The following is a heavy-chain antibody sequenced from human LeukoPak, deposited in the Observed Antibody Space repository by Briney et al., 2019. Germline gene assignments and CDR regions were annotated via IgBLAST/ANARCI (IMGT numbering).Heavy chain of an antibody. CDR1: GFTLSSNY. CDR2: IYSGGST. J-gene: IGHJ6*03. Sequence: GGSLRLSCAASGFTLSSNYMSWVRQAPGKGLEWVSVIYSGGSTYYADSVRGRFTISRDNSKNTLYLQMNSLRAEDTAVYYCARDRNDYGDYYYYYIDVWGKGTTVTVSS. D-gene: IGHD4-17*01. V-gene: IGHV3-66*02. CDR3: ARDRNDYGDYYYYYIDV.